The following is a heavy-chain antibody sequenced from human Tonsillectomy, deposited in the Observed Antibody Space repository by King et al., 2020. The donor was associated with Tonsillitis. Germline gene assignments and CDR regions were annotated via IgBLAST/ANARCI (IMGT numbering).Heavy chain of an antibody. Sequence: VQLVESGGGLVQPGGSLRLSCAASGFTVSSNYMSWVRQAPGKGLEWVSVIYSGGSTYYADSVKGRFTIFRHNSKNTLYLQMNSLRAEDTAVYYCARNIGEMATIDAFDIWGQGTMVTVSS. CDR3: ARNIGEMATIDAFDI. CDR1: GFTVSSNY. CDR2: IYSGGST. J-gene: IGHJ3*02. V-gene: IGHV3-53*04. D-gene: IGHD5-24*01.